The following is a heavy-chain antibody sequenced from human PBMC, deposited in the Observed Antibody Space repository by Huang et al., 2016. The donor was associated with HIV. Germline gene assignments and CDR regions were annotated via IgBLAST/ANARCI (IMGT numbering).Heavy chain of an antibody. J-gene: IGHJ3*02. CDR1: GGTFSSFG. Sequence: QVQLVQSGAEVKKSGSSVKVSCKASGGTFSSFGITWVRQAPGQGLEWMGGIIPILGTINYAQKFQGRVTITADEFTSKAHMELSRLRSGDTAVYYCAREFEYTSSDYAFDIWGQGTMVTVSS. V-gene: IGHV1-69*01. CDR3: AREFEYTSSDYAFDI. D-gene: IGHD1-26*01. CDR2: IIPILGTI.